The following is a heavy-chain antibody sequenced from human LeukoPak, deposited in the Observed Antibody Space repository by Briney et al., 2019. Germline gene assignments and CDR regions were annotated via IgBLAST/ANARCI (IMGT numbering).Heavy chain of an antibody. V-gene: IGHV4-30-4*08. D-gene: IGHD7-27*01. CDR2: IYYSGST. Sequence: SETLSLTCTVSGGSISSGDYYWTWIRQPPGTGLEWIGYIYYSGSTYYNPSLKSRVTISVDTSKNQFSLKLSSVTAADTAVYYCARTGDYYYYMDVWGKGTTVTVSS. CDR3: ARTGDYYYYMDV. J-gene: IGHJ6*03. CDR1: GGSISSGDYY.